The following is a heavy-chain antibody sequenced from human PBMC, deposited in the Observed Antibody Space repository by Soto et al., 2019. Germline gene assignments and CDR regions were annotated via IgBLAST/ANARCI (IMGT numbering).Heavy chain of an antibody. D-gene: IGHD3-22*01. J-gene: IGHJ6*02. CDR1: VVSISVNGYY. CDR2: IYFTGST. V-gene: IGHV4-31*03. Sequence: SEPLSVTCTVAVVSISVNGYYWSWVRHLPGNCLYWIGYIYFTGSTNYNPSLKSRVTISLDTSKNQFSLRLSSVTAADTAVYYCARDFYDSTGYHYYYSGMDVWGQGTTVTVSS. CDR3: ARDFYDSTGYHYYYSGMDV.